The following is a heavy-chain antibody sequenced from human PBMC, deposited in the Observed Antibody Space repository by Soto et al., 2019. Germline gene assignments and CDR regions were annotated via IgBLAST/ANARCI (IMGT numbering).Heavy chain of an antibody. V-gene: IGHV1-18*04. J-gene: IGHJ4*02. D-gene: IGHD2-15*01. CDR2: ISAYNGNT. CDR3: ARDPSDWSGGSCYRSEFDY. Sequence: QVQLVQSGAEVKKPGASVKVSCKASGYTFTSYGISWVRQAPGQGLEWMGWISAYNGNTNYAQKLQGRVTMTTDTSTSTAYMELRSLRSDDTAVYYWARDPSDWSGGSCYRSEFDYWGQGTLVTVSS. CDR1: GYTFTSYG.